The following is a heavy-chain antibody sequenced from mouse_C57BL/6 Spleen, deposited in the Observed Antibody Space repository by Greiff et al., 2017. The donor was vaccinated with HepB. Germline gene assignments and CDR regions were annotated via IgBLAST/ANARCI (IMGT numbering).Heavy chain of an antibody. J-gene: IGHJ1*03. CDR3: AIYLGSTTVVGDWYFDV. CDR2: INPNNGGT. V-gene: IGHV1-18*01. Sequence: EVQLQQSGPELVKPGASVKIPCKASGYTFTDYNMDWVKQSHGKSLEWIGDINPNNGGTIYNQKFKGKATLTVDKSSSTAYMERRSLTSEDTAVYYWAIYLGSTTVVGDWYFDVWGTGTTVTVSS. D-gene: IGHD1-1*01. CDR1: GYTFTDYN.